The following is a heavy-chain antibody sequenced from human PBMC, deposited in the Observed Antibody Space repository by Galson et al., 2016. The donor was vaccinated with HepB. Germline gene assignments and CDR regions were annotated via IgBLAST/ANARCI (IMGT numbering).Heavy chain of an antibody. D-gene: IGHD6-13*01. CDR2: IYPGDSDT. CDR1: GYSFTNYW. J-gene: IGHJ4*02. Sequence: QSGAEVKKPGESLKISCQGSGYSFTNYWIACVRQMPGKGLEWMGIIYPGDSDTRYSPSFQGQITISVDKSISTAYLQWSSLKASDSAMFYCARHPFLKSAADYWGQGTLVTVSS. V-gene: IGHV5-51*01. CDR3: ARHPFLKSAADY.